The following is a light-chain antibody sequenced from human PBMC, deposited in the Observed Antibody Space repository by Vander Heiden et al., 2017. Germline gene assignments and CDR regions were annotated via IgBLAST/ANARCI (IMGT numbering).Light chain of an antibody. CDR2: RND. J-gene: IGLJ3*02. CDR3: AAWDDSLSGPNWV. CDR1: SSNIGSNY. Sequence: QSVLTQPPSASGTPGQRVTISCSGSSSNIGSNYVYWYHQLPGTAPKLLIYRNDQRPSGVPDRFSGSKSGASASLAISGLRSEDEADYYCAAWDDSLSGPNWVFGGGTKLTGL. V-gene: IGLV1-47*01.